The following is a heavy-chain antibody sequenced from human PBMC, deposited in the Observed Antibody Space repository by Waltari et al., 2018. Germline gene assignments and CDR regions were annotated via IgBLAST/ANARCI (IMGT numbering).Heavy chain of an antibody. CDR3: ARAGYVPYYYGMDV. CDR2: IYYSGST. J-gene: IGHJ6*02. V-gene: IGHV4-30-4*08. Sequence: QVQLQESGPGLVTPSQTLSLTCTVSGGCNSSGDYYWSWIRQPPGKGLEWIGYIYYSGSTYYNPSLKSRFTISVYTSKTQFSLKLSSVTAADTAVYYCARAGYVPYYYGMDVWGQGTTVTVSS. CDR1: GGCNSSGDYY. D-gene: IGHD3-16*01.